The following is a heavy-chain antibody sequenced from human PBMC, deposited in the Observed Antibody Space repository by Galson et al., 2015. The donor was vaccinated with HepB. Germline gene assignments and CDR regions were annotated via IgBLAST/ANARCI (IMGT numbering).Heavy chain of an antibody. Sequence: SLRLSCAASGFTFSSYAMSWVRQAPGKGLEWVSAISGSGGSTYYADSVKGRFTISRDNSKNTLYLQMNSLRAEDTAVYYCAKDRGFYGSGSYWEYNWFDPWGQGTLVTVSS. D-gene: IGHD3-10*01. CDR2: ISGSGGST. CDR3: AKDRGFYGSGSYWEYNWFDP. CDR1: GFTFSSYA. J-gene: IGHJ5*02. V-gene: IGHV3-23*01.